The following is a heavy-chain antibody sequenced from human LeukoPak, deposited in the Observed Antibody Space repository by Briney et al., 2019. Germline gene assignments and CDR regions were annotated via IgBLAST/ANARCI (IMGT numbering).Heavy chain of an antibody. CDR1: GGSISSSSYY. V-gene: IGHV4-39*01. J-gene: IGHJ3*02. Sequence: SETLSLTCTVPGGSISSSSYYWGWIRQPPGKGLEWIGSIYYSGSTYYNPSLKSRVTISVDTSKNQFSLKLSSVTAADTAVYYCASVPARYCGGDCYKAFDIWGQGTMVTVSS. CDR3: ASVPARYCGGDCYKAFDI. CDR2: IYYSGST. D-gene: IGHD2-21*02.